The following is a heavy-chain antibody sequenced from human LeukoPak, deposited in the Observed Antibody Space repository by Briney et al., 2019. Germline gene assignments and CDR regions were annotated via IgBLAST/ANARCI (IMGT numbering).Heavy chain of an antibody. V-gene: IGHV4-39*01. CDR2: NYYSGST. D-gene: IGHD6-6*01. Sequence: SSALSPPYTVAGGSISSSSYWWGWVRRPGGEGVGGIGSNYYSGSTYYHPSLKRRVTISVDTSKNQFSLKLSSVTAADTAVYYCARQALDPASIAAPDWFDPWGQGTLVTVSS. CDR3: ARQALDPASIAAPDWFDP. CDR1: GGSISSSSYW. J-gene: IGHJ5*02.